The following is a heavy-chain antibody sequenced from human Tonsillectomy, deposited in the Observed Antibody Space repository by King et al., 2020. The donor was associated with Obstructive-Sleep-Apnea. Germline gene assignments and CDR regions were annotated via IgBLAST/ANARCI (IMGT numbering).Heavy chain of an antibody. Sequence: VQLVESGGGVGQPGRSLRLSCVASGFTVSNYAMHWVRQAPGKGLELVAIISADGSDKYYSDSVKGRLTSSRDNSKNTLYLQINDPRADDTAVYDCARGRASWSFDYWGQGTLVTVSS. CDR2: ISADGSDK. J-gene: IGHJ4*02. CDR1: GFTVSNYA. V-gene: IGHV3-30-3*01. D-gene: IGHD6-13*01. CDR3: ARGRASWSFDY.